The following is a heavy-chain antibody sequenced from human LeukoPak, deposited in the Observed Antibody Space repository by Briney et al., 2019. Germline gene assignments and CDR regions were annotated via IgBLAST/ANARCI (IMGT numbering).Heavy chain of an antibody. CDR3: ARAEGGSSWYSYYFDY. D-gene: IGHD6-13*01. CDR2: INPNSGGT. V-gene: IGHV1-2*02. J-gene: IGHJ4*02. CDR1: GYTFTGYY. Sequence: ASVKVSCKASGYTFTGYYMHWVRQAPGQGLEWMGWINPNSGGTNYAQKFQGRVTMTRDTSISTAYMELSRLRPDDTAVYYCARAEGGSSWYSYYFDYWGQGTLVTVSS.